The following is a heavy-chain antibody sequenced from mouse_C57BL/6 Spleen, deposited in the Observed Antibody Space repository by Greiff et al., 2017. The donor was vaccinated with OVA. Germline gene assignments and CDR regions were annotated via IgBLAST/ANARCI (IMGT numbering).Heavy chain of an antibody. CDR1: GYTFTDYY. CDR2: INPNNGGT. Sequence: EVQLQQSGPELVKPGASVKISCKASGYTFTDYYMNWVKQSHGKSLEWIGDINPNNGGTSYNQKFKGKATLTVDKSSSTAYMELRSLTSEDSAVYYCARRGTDYGNYDDYWGQGTTLTVSS. V-gene: IGHV1-26*01. D-gene: IGHD2-1*01. J-gene: IGHJ2*01. CDR3: ARRGTDYGNYDDY.